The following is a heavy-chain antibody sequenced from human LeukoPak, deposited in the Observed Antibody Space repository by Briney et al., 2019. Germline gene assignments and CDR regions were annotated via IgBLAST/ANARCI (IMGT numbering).Heavy chain of an antibody. J-gene: IGHJ4*02. D-gene: IGHD3-22*01. CDR2: INPNSGGT. CDR1: GYTSTGYY. V-gene: IGHV1-2*02. Sequence: ASVKVSCKASGYTSTGYYMHWVRQAPGQGLEWMGWINPNSGGTNYAQKFQGRVTMTRDTSISTAYMELSRLRSDDTAVYYCATLGYDSSGSDGHWGQGTLVTVSS. CDR3: ATLGYDSSGSDGH.